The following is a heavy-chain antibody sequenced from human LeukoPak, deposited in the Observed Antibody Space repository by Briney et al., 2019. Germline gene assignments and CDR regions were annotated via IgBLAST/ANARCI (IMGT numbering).Heavy chain of an antibody. D-gene: IGHD3-10*01. CDR3: ASMGDGSGSCPRFAP. J-gene: IGHJ5*02. V-gene: IGHV4-34*01. Sequence: PSETLSLTCGGYGGSFSDYYWTWIRQPPGKGLEWIGEIHHSGSTNYNPSLKSRVTISVDTSKEQFSLTLRSVTAADTAVYYCASMGDGSGSCPRFAPWGQGTLVIVSS. CDR1: GGSFSDYY. CDR2: IHHSGST.